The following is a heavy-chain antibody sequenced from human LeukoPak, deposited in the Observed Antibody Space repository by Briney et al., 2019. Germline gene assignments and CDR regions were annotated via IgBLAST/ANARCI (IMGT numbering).Heavy chain of an antibody. V-gene: IGHV3-30*04. J-gene: IGHJ4*02. CDR2: ISYDGSNK. D-gene: IGHD6-6*01. CDR1: GFTFSSYA. CDR3: ARDGIHPWRAARRDPDY. Sequence: QPGGTLRLSCAASGFTFSSYAMHWVRQAPGKGLEWVAVISYDGSNKYYADSVKGRFTISRDNSKNTLYLQMNSLRAEDTAVYYCARDGIHPWRAARRDPDYWGQGTLVTVSS.